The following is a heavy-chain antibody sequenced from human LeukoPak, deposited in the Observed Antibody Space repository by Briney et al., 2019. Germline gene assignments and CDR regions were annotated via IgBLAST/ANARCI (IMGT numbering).Heavy chain of an antibody. D-gene: IGHD1-26*01. Sequence: GGSLRLSCAASGFTFSSYWMSWVRQAPGKGLEWVSAISGSGVTTHYAGSVKGRFSISRDNSKNTLYLQMNSLRAEDTALYYCAKKVVVGATSPYSDFQDWGQGTLVTVSS. V-gene: IGHV3-23*01. CDR2: ISGSGVTT. CDR1: GFTFSSYW. CDR3: AKKVVVGATSPYSDFQD. J-gene: IGHJ1*01.